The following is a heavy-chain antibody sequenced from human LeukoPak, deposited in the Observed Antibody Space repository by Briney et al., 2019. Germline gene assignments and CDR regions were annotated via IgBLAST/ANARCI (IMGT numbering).Heavy chain of an antibody. J-gene: IGHJ5*02. Sequence: GGSLRLACAASGFTVSSDYMSWVRQAPGKGLEWVSIIYSGGSTYHAGSVKGRFNISRDNSKNTLYLQMRSLRAEDTAVYYCARDPGGSSGSSRFDPWGQGTLVTVSS. CDR1: GFTVSSDY. CDR3: ARDPGGSSGSSRFDP. D-gene: IGHD1-26*01. V-gene: IGHV3-66*01. CDR2: IYSGGST.